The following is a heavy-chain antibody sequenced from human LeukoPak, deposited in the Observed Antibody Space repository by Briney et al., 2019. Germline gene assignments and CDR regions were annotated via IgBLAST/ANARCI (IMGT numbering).Heavy chain of an antibody. CDR3: SKWKAIVLVPAARSPIDY. D-gene: IGHD2-2*01. J-gene: IGHJ4*02. Sequence: GGSLRLSCAASGFTFSDYYMSWVRQAPGKGLEWVSAISGGGVTTYYADSVKGRFTISRDNSKNTLYLQMNSLRAEDTAVYYCSKWKAIVLVPAARSPIDYWGQGTLVTVSS. V-gene: IGHV3-23*01. CDR1: GFTFSDYY. CDR2: ISGGGVTT.